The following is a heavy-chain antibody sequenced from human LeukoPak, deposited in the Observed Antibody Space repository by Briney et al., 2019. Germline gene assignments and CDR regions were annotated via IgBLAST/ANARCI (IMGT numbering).Heavy chain of an antibody. CDR3: AKDSSSYDWGYMDV. CDR2: VRDSGGAS. CDR1: AFSINYYA. Sequence: GGSLSLSCAASAFSINYYAMNWVRQAPGKGLEWVSGVRDSGGASEYADSVKGRFTISRDNSKNTLYLEMNSLRAEDTAVYYCAKDSSSYDWGYMDVWGKGTTVTISS. V-gene: IGHV3-23*01. D-gene: IGHD3-22*01. J-gene: IGHJ6*03.